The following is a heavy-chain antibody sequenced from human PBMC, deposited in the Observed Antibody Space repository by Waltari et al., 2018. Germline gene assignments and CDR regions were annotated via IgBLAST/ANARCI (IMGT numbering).Heavy chain of an antibody. V-gene: IGHV3-21*01. CDR2: ISSSNYI. CDR3: ARDEIHVGPTNVGVTLDY. D-gene: IGHD1-26*01. Sequence: EVHLVESGGGLVKPGGSLRLSCVVSGFTLSTYSMHWVRQAPGKGLEWVSSISSSNYIKYADSVKGRFTISRDTTKNPLYLQMNSLRVEDTAVYHCARDEIHVGPTNVGVTLDYWGQGTLVTVSS. J-gene: IGHJ4*02. CDR1: GFTLSTYS.